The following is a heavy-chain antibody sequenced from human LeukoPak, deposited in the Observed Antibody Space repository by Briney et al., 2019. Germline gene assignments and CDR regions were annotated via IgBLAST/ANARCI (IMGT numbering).Heavy chain of an antibody. CDR2: INPSVGGT. CDR3: AREPPASGYFDY. Sequence: ASVKVSCKASGYAFTSYYMHWVRQAPGQGLEWMGIINPSVGGTSYAQKFQGRVTMTRDTSTSTVYMELSSLRSEDTAVYHCAREPPASGYFDYWGQGSLATVSS. CDR1: GYAFTSYY. V-gene: IGHV1-46*01. J-gene: IGHJ4*02.